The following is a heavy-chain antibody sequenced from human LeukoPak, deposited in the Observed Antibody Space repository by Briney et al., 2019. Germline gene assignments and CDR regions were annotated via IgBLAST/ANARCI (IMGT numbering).Heavy chain of an antibody. J-gene: IGHJ3*02. V-gene: IGHV3-23*01. D-gene: IGHD1-26*01. Sequence: GGSLRLSCAASGFTFSSYAVSWVRQAPGKGLEWVSTISASGGSTYYADSVKGRFTIPRDNSKNTVYLQMNSLRAEDTAVYYCAKSYSGSRGAFDIWGQGTMVTVSS. CDR1: GFTFSSYA. CDR2: ISASGGST. CDR3: AKSYSGSRGAFDI.